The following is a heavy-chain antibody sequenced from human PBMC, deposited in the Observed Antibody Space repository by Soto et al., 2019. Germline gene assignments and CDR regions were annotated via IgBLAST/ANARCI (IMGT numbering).Heavy chain of an antibody. CDR1: GFTFSSYA. CDR3: ARKGIGWNGGAFDI. CDR2: ISYDGSNK. Sequence: QVQLVESGGGVVQPGRSLRLSCAASGFTFSSYAMHWVRQAPGKGLEWVAVISYDGSNKYYGDSVKGRFTISRDNSKDTLYLQMNHLRAEDTAVYYCARKGIGWNGGAFDIWGQGTMVTVSS. D-gene: IGHD1-1*01. V-gene: IGHV3-30-3*01. J-gene: IGHJ3*02.